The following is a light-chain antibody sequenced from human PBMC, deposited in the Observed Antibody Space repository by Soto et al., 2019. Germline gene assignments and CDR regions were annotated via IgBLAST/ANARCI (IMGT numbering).Light chain of an antibody. CDR1: SSDVGGYNH. V-gene: IGLV2-14*03. Sequence: QSALTQPASVSGSPGQSIAISCTGTSSDVGGYNHVSWYQHHPGEAPKLVIYDVSSRPSGVSDRFSGSKSVNTASLTISGLQAEDEADYYCSSYTSAYSYVFGTGTKLTV. CDR2: DVS. CDR3: SSYTSAYSYV. J-gene: IGLJ1*01.